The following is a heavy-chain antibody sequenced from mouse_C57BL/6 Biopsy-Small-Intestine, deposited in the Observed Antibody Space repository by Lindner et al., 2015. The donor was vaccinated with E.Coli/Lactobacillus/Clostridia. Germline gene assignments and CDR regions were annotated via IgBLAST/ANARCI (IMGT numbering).Heavy chain of an antibody. V-gene: IGHV5-6*01. J-gene: IGHJ4*01. CDR2: ISSGGSYT. CDR1: GFTFSSYG. D-gene: IGHD2-5*01. CDR3: ARLGIVTTSYYYAMDY. Sequence: VQLQESGGDLVKPGGSLKLSCAASGFTFSSYGMSWVRQTPDKRLEWVATISSGGSYTYYPDSVKGRFTISRDNAKNTLYLQMSSLKSEDTAMYYCARLGIVTTSYYYAMDYWGQGTSVTVSS.